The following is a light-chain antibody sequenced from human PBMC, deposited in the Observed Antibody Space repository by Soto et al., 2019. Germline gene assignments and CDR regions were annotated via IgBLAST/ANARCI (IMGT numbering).Light chain of an antibody. J-gene: IGKJ5*01. CDR2: DAS. CDR1: QSIGTW. CDR3: QQADSFPIT. V-gene: IGKV1-5*01. Sequence: DIPMTQSPSTLSASVGDRITITCRASQSIGTWLAWYHHRKGKAPTLLIYDASTLRSGVPSRFRVYGSGTDLTLYISSLKPEDGDTDYGQQADSFPITFGQGTRLEIK.